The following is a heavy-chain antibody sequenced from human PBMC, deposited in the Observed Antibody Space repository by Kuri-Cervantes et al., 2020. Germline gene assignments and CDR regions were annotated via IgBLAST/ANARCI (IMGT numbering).Heavy chain of an antibody. V-gene: IGHV3-11*01. Sequence: GESLKISCAASGFTFSDYYMSWIRQAPGKGLEWVSYISSSGSTIYYADSVKGRFTISRDNAKNSLYLQMNSLRAEDTAVYYCARDSGSRDYYYYYGMDVWGQGTTVTVSS. CDR3: ARDSGSRDYYYYYGMDV. J-gene: IGHJ6*02. D-gene: IGHD1-26*01. CDR1: GFTFSDYY. CDR2: ISSSGSTI.